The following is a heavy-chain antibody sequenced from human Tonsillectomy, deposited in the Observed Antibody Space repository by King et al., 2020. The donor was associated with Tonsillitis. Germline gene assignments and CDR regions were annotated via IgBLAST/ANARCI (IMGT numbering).Heavy chain of an antibody. CDR1: GFTFSTYD. J-gene: IGHJ4*02. D-gene: IGHD3-16*01. CDR2: IRPDRSNKHSDRSNK. V-gene: IGHV3-30*02. CDR3: AKGDAN. Sequence: VQLVESGGGVVQPGGSLRLSCAASGFTFSTYDMHWVRQAPGKGLEWVAFIRPDRSNKHSDRSNKYYADSVKGRFTISRDNSKNTLYLQMNSLRAEDTAVYYCAKGDANWGQGTLVTVSS.